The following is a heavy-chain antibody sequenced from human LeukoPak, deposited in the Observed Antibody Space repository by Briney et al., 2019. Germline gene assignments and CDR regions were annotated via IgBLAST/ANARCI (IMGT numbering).Heavy chain of an antibody. Sequence: ASVKVSCKASGYTFTSYSMHWVRQAPGQSLEWMGWINPDSGGTNYAQKFQGRVTMTRDTSISTAYMELSRLRSDDTAVYYCARGDASGSYLDYWGQGTLVTVSS. CDR2: INPDSGGT. CDR1: GYTFTSYS. V-gene: IGHV1-2*02. CDR3: ARGDASGSYLDY. J-gene: IGHJ4*02. D-gene: IGHD1-26*01.